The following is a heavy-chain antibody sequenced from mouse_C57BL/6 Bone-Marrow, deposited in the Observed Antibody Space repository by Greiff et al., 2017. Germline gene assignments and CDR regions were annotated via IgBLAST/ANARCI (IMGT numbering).Heavy chain of an antibody. Sequence: QVQLKQSGAELARPGASVKLSCKASGYTFTSYGISWVKQRTGQGLEWIGEIYPRSGNTYSNEKFKGKATLTADKSSSTAYMELRSLTSEDSAVYYCARYRRDGQGAMDYWGQGTSVTVSS. J-gene: IGHJ4*01. V-gene: IGHV1-81*01. CDR1: GYTFTSYG. CDR2: IYPRSGNT. D-gene: IGHD2-3*01. CDR3: ARYRRDGQGAMDY.